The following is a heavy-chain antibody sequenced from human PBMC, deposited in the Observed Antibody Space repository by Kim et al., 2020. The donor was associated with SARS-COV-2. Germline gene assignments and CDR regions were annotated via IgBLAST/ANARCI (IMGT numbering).Heavy chain of an antibody. CDR3: SRQEGDISGYYYGMDV. CDR1: GLSFSGST. CDR2: IRSKANSYAT. J-gene: IGHJ6*02. D-gene: IGHD3-16*02. Sequence: GGSLRLSCAGSGLSFSGSTMHWVRQASGKGLEWVGRIRSKANSYATEYAASVKGRFTISRDDSKNTAYLQMNSLKTEDTAVYYCSRQEGDISGYYYGMDVWGQGTTVTVSS. V-gene: IGHV3-73*01.